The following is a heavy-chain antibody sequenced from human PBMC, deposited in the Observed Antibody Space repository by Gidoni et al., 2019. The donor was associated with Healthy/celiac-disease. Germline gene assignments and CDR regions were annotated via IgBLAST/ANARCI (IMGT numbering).Heavy chain of an antibody. J-gene: IGHJ4*02. CDR3: AKGGLDFWSGCLDY. CDR2: ISWNSGSI. D-gene: IGHD3-3*01. V-gene: IGHV3-9*01. Sequence: EVQLVESGGGLVQPGRSLRLSCAASGFTFDDYAMHWVRQAPGKGLEWVSGISWNSGSIGYADSVKGRFTISRDNAKNSLYLQMNSLRAEDTALYYCAKGGLDFWSGCLDYWGQGTLVTVSS. CDR1: GFTFDDYA.